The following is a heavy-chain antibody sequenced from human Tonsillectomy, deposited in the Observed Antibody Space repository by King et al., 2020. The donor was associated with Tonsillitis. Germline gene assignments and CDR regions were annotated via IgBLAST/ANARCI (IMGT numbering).Heavy chain of an antibody. D-gene: IGHD3-10*01. Sequence: VQLQESGPGLVKPSETLSLTCTVSGGSISSYYWSWIRQPAGKGLEWIGRIYTSGSTNYNPSLKSRVTMSVDTSKNQFSLKLSSVTAADTAVYYCARDRRSGSEYYFDYWGHGTLVTVSS. CDR2: IYTSGST. CDR3: ARDRRSGSEYYFDY. V-gene: IGHV4-4*07. J-gene: IGHJ4*01. CDR1: GGSISSYY.